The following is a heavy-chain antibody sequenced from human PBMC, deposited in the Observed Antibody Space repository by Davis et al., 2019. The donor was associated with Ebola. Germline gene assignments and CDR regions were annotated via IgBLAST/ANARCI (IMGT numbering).Heavy chain of an antibody. CDR3: ARQLLLYYYDSSGYNPTSGQLDY. CDR1: GYTFTSYY. D-gene: IGHD3-22*01. Sequence: AASVKVSCKASGYTFTSYYMHWVRQAPGQGLEWMGIINPSGGSTSYAQKFQGRVTISVDTSKNQFSLRLSSVTAADTAVYYCARQLLLYYYDSSGYNPTSGQLDYWGQGTQVTVSS. V-gene: IGHV1-46*01. J-gene: IGHJ4*02. CDR2: INPSGGST.